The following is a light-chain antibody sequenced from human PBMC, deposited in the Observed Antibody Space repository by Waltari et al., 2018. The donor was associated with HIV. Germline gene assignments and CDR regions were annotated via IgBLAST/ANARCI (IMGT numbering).Light chain of an antibody. CDR1: QTLLKSSNKKNH. CDR2: WAS. CDR3: QQYDKWPPGT. J-gene: IGKJ1*01. Sequence: DNVMTQSPDSLSVSLGERATISCKSSQTLLKSSNKKNHLAWYQQRPRQPPKLLISWASTRESGVPDRFSGSGSGTDFTLTISSLQAEDVAVYFCQQYDKWPPGTFGQGTRV. V-gene: IGKV4-1*01.